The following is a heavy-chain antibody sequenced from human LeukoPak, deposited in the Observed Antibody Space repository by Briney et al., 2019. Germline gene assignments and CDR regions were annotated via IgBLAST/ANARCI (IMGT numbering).Heavy chain of an antibody. Sequence: GGSLRLSCAASGFTFSSYSMNWVRQAPGKGLEWVSSISSSSSYIYYADSVKGRFTISRDNAKNSLYLQMNSLRAEDTAVYYCARDYSGCDRNRNHKFDYWGQGTLVTVSS. J-gene: IGHJ4*02. V-gene: IGHV3-21*01. CDR3: ARDYSGCDRNRNHKFDY. CDR1: GFTFSSYS. D-gene: IGHD5-12*01. CDR2: ISSSSSYI.